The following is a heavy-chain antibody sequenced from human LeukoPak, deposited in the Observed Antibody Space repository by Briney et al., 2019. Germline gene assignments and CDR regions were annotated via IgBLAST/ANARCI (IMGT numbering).Heavy chain of an antibody. V-gene: IGHV3-23*01. CDR1: GFTFSSYA. Sequence: GGSLRLSCAASGFTFSSYAMSWVRQAPGKGLEWVSAISGSGGSTYYADSVKGRFTISRDNSKNTLYMQMNSLRAEDTAVYYCAKDHGEGRYYYGSGAWDYWGQGTLVTVSS. J-gene: IGHJ4*02. CDR3: AKDHGEGRYYYGSGAWDY. D-gene: IGHD3-10*01. CDR2: ISGSGGST.